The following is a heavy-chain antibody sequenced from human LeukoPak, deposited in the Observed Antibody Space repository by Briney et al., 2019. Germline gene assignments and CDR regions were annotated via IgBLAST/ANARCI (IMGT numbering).Heavy chain of an antibody. V-gene: IGHV1-46*01. Sequence: ASVKVSCKASGYTFTSYYMHWVRQAPGQGLEWMGLINPSGGSTSYAQKFQGRVTMTRDTSTSTVYMELSSLRSEDTAVYYCAAVAYCGGDCYPYFDYWGQGTPVTVSS. CDR2: INPSGGST. CDR1: GYTFTSYY. D-gene: IGHD2-21*02. J-gene: IGHJ4*02. CDR3: AAVAYCGGDCYPYFDY.